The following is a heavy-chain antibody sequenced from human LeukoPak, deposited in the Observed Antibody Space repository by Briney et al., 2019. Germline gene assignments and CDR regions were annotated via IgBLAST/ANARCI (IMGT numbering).Heavy chain of an antibody. Sequence: GSSVKVSCKASGGTFSSYAISWVRQAPGQGLEWMGGIIPIFGTANYAQKFQGRVTMTRDTSISTAYMELSRLRSDDTAVYYCARGRRNPYYYYMDVWGKGTTVTVSS. CDR3: ARGRRNPYYYYMDV. CDR1: GGTFSSYA. D-gene: IGHD1-14*01. J-gene: IGHJ6*03. V-gene: IGHV1-69*05. CDR2: IIPIFGTA.